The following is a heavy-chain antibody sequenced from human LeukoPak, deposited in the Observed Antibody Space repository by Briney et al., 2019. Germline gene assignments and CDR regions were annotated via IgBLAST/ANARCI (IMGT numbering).Heavy chain of an antibody. CDR2: INWNGGST. Sequence: GGSLRLSCAASGFTFDDYGMSWVRQAPGKGLEWASGINWNGGSTGYADSVKGRFTIFRDNAKNSLYLQMNSLRAEDTALYYCARRTRLNSNYGDFEDVWGKGTTVTVSS. CDR3: ARRTRLNSNYGDFEDV. J-gene: IGHJ6*04. V-gene: IGHV3-20*04. D-gene: IGHD4-17*01. CDR1: GFTFDDYG.